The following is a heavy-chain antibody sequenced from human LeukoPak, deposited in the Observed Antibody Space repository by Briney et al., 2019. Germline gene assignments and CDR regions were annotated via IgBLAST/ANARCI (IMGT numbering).Heavy chain of an antibody. J-gene: IGHJ1*01. CDR3: ARDLNTVTTAYFQH. CDR1: GFTFSSYS. D-gene: IGHD4-17*01. Sequence: GGSLRLSCAASGFTFSSYSMNWVRQAPGKGLEWVSSISSSSTYIYYADSVKGRFTISRDNAKNSLSLQMNSLRAEDTAVYYCARDLNTVTTAYFQHWGQGTLVTVSS. V-gene: IGHV3-21*01. CDR2: ISSSSTYI.